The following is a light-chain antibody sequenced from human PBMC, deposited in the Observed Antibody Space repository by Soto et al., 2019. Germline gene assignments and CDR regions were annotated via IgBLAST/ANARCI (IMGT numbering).Light chain of an antibody. Sequence: EIVLTQSPGTLSLSPGERATLSCRASQSVSFSSLAWYQQKPGQTPRLLIYGASSRATGIPDRFSGSGSGTDFTFTISRLEPEDFAVYYCHQRQSWPRTFGQGTKVDI. CDR1: QSVSFSS. CDR2: GAS. V-gene: IGKV3D-20*02. J-gene: IGKJ1*01. CDR3: HQRQSWPRT.